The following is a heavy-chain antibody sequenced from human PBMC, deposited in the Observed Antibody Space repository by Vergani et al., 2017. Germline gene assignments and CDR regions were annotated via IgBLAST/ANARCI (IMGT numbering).Heavy chain of an antibody. CDR2: INPKSGVT. J-gene: IGHJ6*03. Sequence: QVQLVQSGAEVKKPGASVKVSCKASGYTFTDYYMHWVRQAPGQGLEWMGWINPKSGVTTFAQKFQGRVTMTREMSRSTAYMEVSRMTSDDTSVYYCARATLVVPGRFKWMYYMDAWGRGTTVTVS. CDR3: ARATLVVPGRFKWMYYMDA. D-gene: IGHD2-2*01. CDR1: GYTFTDYY. V-gene: IGHV1-2*02.